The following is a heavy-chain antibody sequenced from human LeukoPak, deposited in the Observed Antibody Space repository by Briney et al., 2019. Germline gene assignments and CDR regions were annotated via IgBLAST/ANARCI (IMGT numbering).Heavy chain of an antibody. CDR3: GRDGIGTYFYGMDV. CDR1: RHTLSSYN. CDR2: TISSSRSI. V-gene: IGHV3-21*01. Sequence: GGSQTLSCTPSRHTLSSYNMNWVRQAPGKGLEWVASTISSSRSISYEDAVKGRFIISRDNAKKSLYLQMNSLRAEDTAVYYCGRDGIGTYFYGMDVWREGTTVTVSS. J-gene: IGHJ6*04. D-gene: IGHD1-26*01.